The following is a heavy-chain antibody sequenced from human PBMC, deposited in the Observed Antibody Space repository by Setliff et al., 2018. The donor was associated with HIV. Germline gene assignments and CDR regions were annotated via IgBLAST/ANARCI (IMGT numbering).Heavy chain of an antibody. CDR2: IYPRDSDT. Sequence: PGESLKISCQGSGYIFTSYWIGWVRQMPGKGLEWMGIIYPRDSDTKYSPSFQGQVTISADKAINTAYLQWMSLKASDTAMYYCARGPGFLTDFWGQGAQVTVSS. V-gene: IGHV5-51*01. J-gene: IGHJ4*02. CDR1: GYIFTSYW. CDR3: ARGPGFLTDF. D-gene: IGHD3-3*01.